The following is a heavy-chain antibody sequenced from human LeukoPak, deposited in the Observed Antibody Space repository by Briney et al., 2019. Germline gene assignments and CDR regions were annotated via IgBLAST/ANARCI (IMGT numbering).Heavy chain of an antibody. CDR3: ARGNYDFWSGYQGLGY. V-gene: IGHV4-34*01. CDR2: INHSGST. D-gene: IGHD3-3*01. Sequence: SETLSLTCAVYGGPFSGYYWSWIRQPPGKGLEWIGEINHSGSTNYNPSLKSRVTISVDTSKNQFSLKLSSVTAADTAVYYCARGNYDFWSGYQGLGYWGQGTLVTVSS. J-gene: IGHJ4*02. CDR1: GGPFSGYY.